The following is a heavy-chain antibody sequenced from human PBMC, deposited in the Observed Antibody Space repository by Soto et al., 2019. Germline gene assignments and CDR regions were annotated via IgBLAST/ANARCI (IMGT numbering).Heavy chain of an antibody. D-gene: IGHD3-10*01. CDR3: ARGSRLGCRGWCDP. CDR2: IWYDGSNK. J-gene: IGHJ5*02. Sequence: QVQLVESGGGVVQPGRSLRLSCAASGLTFSSYGMHWVHQATGKGLVWVAVIWYDGSNKYYADSVKGRFTISRDNSKNTLYLQMNSLRAEDTAVYYCARGSRLGCRGWCDPWGQGTMVTFSS. CDR1: GLTFSSYG. V-gene: IGHV3-33*01.